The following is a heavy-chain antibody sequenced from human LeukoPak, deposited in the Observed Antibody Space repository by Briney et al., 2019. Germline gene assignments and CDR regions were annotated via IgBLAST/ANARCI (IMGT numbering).Heavy chain of an antibody. V-gene: IGHV4-39*01. D-gene: IGHD6-13*01. CDR1: GDSISSNSYY. CDR3: ARHIRQQTFDP. Sequence: SETLSLTCTVSGDSISSNSYYSGWIRQPPGKGLEWIGSIYYSGSTYYNPSLRSRVTISVDTSKNQFFLKLSSVTAADTAVYYCARHIRQQTFDPWGQGTLVTVSS. J-gene: IGHJ5*02. CDR2: IYYSGST.